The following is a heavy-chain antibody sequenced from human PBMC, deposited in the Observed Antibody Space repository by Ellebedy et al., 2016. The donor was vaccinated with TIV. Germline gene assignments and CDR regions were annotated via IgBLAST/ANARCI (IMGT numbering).Heavy chain of an antibody. CDR1: GGSISSGHW. CDR2: IYHSGTT. D-gene: IGHD4-23*01. CDR3: ARLSSGNSYLDS. Sequence: MPSETLSLTFVVSGGSISSGHWWSWVRPPPGKGLEWIGEIYHSGTTKYNPSLKSPVTMSVDRSKNQFSLKLSSVSAADTAVYYCARLSSGNSYLDSWGPGTLVTVSS. V-gene: IGHV4-4*02. J-gene: IGHJ4*02.